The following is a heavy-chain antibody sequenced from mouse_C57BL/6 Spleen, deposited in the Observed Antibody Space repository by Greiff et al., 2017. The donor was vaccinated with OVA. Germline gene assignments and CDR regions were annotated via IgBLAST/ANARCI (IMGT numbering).Heavy chain of an antibody. J-gene: IGHJ2*01. Sequence: QVQLQQPGAELVKPGASVKLSCKASGYTFTSYWMHWVKQRPGQGLEWIGMIHPNSGSTNYNEKFKSKATLTVDKSSSTAYMRLSSLTSEDSAVYYCARPGYSYYFDYWGQGTTLTVSS. CDR2: IHPNSGST. V-gene: IGHV1-64*01. D-gene: IGHD2-3*01. CDR1: GYTFTSYW. CDR3: ARPGYSYYFDY.